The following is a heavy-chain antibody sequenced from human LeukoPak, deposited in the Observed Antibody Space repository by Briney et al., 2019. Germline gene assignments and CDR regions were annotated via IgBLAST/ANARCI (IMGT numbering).Heavy chain of an antibody. J-gene: IGHJ6*04. CDR3: WTYDSGVMDV. CDR1: IFTFSTYG. V-gene: IGHV3-30*02. CDR2: MGYDGTSK. Sequence: PGGSLSLSCAASIFTFSTYGVLCLRRAPGKGVEGVTFMGYDGTSKYYADSVKARFTIPRHNSKNTLYLQMNSLRAEHAAVYYCWTYDSGVMDVWGKGTGVTISS. D-gene: IGHD3-22*01.